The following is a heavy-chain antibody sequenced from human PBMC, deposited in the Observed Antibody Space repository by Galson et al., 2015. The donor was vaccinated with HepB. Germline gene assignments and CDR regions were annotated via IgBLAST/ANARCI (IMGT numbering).Heavy chain of an antibody. V-gene: IGHV4-30-4*01. CDR2: MFYGGRN. J-gene: IGHJ4*02. CDR3: ARGVGFYSYFLFDK. D-gene: IGHD4-11*01. Sequence: LSLTCTVSGDSISRGDYYWSWIRQSPGKGLEWIAYMFYGGRNDYTPSLKGRVSIFVDTSKNQFSLNLTSVTAADTAVYYCARGVGFYSYFLFDKRGQGALVTVSS. CDR1: GDSISRGDYY.